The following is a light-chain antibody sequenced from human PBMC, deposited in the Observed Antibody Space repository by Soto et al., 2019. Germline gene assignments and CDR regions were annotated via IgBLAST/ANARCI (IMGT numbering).Light chain of an antibody. CDR1: SSNIGNNY. V-gene: IGLV1-47*01. Sequence: QAVVTQPPSASGTPGQGVTISCSGSSSNIGNNYVYWYQQVPGTAPKLLMYKSNQRPSGVPDRFSGSKSGTSASLAISGLRSEDEADYYCAAWDDSLSGWVFGGGTKLTVL. CDR3: AAWDDSLSGWV. CDR2: KSN. J-gene: IGLJ3*02.